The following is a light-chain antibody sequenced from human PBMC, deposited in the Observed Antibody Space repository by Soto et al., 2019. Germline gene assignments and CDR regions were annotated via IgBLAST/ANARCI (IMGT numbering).Light chain of an antibody. CDR2: DVS. CDR1: SIDVGGSNY. Sequence: QSALTQPASVSGSPEQSITISCTGTSIDVGGSNYVSWYQQLPGKAPKLMISDVSDRPSGVSNRFSGSKCGNTASLTISGLQDADEADYDFCSYASRYLYDFGTGTKVTVL. CDR3: CSYASRYLYD. J-gene: IGLJ1*01. V-gene: IGLV2-14*01.